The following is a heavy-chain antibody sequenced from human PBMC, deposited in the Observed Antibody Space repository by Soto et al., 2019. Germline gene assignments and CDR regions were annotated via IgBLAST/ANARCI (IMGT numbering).Heavy chain of an antibody. CDR2: ISAYNGNT. CDR3: AREVSSPWGDYYYYMDV. D-gene: IGHD6-13*01. CDR1: GYTFTSYG. J-gene: IGHJ6*03. V-gene: IGHV1-18*01. Sequence: ASVKVSCKASGYTFTSYGISWVRQAPGQGLEWMGWISAYNGNTNYAQKLQGRVTMTTDTSTSTAYMELRSLRSDDTAVYYCAREVSSPWGDYYYYMDVWGKGTTVTVSS.